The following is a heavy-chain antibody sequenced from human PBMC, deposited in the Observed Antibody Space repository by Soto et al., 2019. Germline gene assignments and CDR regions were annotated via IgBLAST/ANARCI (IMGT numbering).Heavy chain of an antibody. Sequence: QVQLQQWGAGLLKPSETLSLTCAVYVGSFSGYYWSWIRQPPGQVLEWIGEINHSGSTNYNPSLNRRVTRSVNTSQNQFFLKLRSLTAADTALYYCARAAPRYCSGGSCYSGRVYWGNGTLVTVSS. V-gene: IGHV4-34*01. D-gene: IGHD2-15*01. CDR1: VGSFSGYY. CDR2: INHSGST. J-gene: IGHJ4*01. CDR3: ARAAPRYCSGGSCYSGRVY.